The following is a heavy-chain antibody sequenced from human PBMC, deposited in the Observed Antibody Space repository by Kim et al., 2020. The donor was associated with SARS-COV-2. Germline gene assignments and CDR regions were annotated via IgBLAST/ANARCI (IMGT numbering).Heavy chain of an antibody. D-gene: IGHD3-22*01. V-gene: IGHV1-3*01. CDR3: AREQYYDSSGYYKHFDL. Sequence: FQGRVTITRDTSASTAYMELSSLRSEDTAVYYCAREQYYDSSGYYKHFDLWGRGTLVTVSS. J-gene: IGHJ2*01.